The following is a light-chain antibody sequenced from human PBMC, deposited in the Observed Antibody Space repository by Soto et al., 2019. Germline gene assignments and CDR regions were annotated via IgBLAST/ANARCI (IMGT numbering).Light chain of an antibody. CDR3: QQYDKWPLT. CDR1: QSLGSN. J-gene: IGKJ4*01. CDR2: GTS. Sequence: EIVMTQSPATLSVSPGERATLSCRASQSLGSNLAWYQQKPGQAPRLLMYGTSTRATGIPARFSGSRSGPEFTLTISSLQSEDFAVYYCQQYDKWPLTFGGGTRVEIK. V-gene: IGKV3-15*01.